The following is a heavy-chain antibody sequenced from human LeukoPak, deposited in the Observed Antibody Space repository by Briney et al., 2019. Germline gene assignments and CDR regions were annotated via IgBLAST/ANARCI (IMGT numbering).Heavy chain of an antibody. V-gene: IGHV4-34*01. CDR3: ARGVRGYSGSYFGSRHPGAEYFQH. CDR2: INHSGST. Sequence: SSETLSLTCAVYGGSFSGYYWSWIRQPPGKGLEWIGEINHSGSTNYNPSLTSRVTISVDTSKNEFSLKVSSVTAADTAVYYCARGVRGYSGSYFGSRHPGAEYFQHWGQGTLVTVSS. J-gene: IGHJ1*01. D-gene: IGHD1-26*01. CDR1: GGSFSGYY.